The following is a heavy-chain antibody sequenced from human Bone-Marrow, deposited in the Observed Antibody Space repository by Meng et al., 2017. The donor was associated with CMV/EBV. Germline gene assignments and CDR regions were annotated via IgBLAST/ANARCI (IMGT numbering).Heavy chain of an antibody. J-gene: IGHJ6*01. D-gene: IGHD3-3*01. V-gene: IGHV3-21*01. CDR3: AREVESPYYDFWSGYYAAIVGNGMEV. Sequence: GESLKISCAASGFTFSSYSMNWVRQAPGKGLEWVSSISSSSSYIYYADSVKGRFTISRDNSKNTLYLQMNSLRAEDTAVYYCAREVESPYYDFWSGYYAAIVGNGMEVWGQGPTVNGAS. CDR1: GFTFSSYS. CDR2: ISSSSSYI.